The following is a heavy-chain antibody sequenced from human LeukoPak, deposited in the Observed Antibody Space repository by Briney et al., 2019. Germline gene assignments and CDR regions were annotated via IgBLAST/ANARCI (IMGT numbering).Heavy chain of an antibody. CDR2: ISYDGSNK. J-gene: IGHJ5*02. V-gene: IGHV3-30*01. CDR3: ARERLRSYNWFDP. D-gene: IGHD5-12*01. CDR1: GFTFSSYA. Sequence: GRSLRLSCAASGFTFSSYAMHWVRQAPGKGLEWVTVISYDGSNKYYADSVKGRFTISRDNSKNTLYLQMNSLRAEDTAVYYCARERLRSYNWFDPWGQGTLVTVSS.